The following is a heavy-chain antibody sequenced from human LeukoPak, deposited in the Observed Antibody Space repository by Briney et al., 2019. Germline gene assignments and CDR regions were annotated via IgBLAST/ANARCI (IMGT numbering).Heavy chain of an antibody. CDR1: GYTFTSYY. CDR2: INPSGGST. J-gene: IGHJ6*03. D-gene: IGHD3-10*01. V-gene: IGHV1-46*01. Sequence: GASVKVSCKASGYTFTSYYMHWVRQAPGQGLEWMGIINPSGGSTSYAQKFQGRVTMTRDMSTSTVYMELSSLRSEDTAVYYCARDYGSGSYSGLVYYYMDVWGKGTTVTVSS. CDR3: ARDYGSGSYSGLVYYYMDV.